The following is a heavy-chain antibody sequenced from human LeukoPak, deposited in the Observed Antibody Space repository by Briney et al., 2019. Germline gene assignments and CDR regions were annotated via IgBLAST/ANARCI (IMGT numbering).Heavy chain of an antibody. J-gene: IGHJ4*02. V-gene: IGHV4-39*07. Sequence: SETLSLTCTVSGGSISSSSYYWGWIRQPPGKGLEWIGSIYYSGSTYYNPSLKSRVTISVDTSKNQFFLKLSSVTAADTAVYYCARDRLVFDYWGQGTLVTVSS. CDR2: IYYSGST. D-gene: IGHD6-19*01. CDR1: GGSISSSSYY. CDR3: ARDRLVFDY.